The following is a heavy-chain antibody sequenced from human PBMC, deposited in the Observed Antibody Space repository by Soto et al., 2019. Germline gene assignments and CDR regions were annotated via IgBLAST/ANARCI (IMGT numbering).Heavy chain of an antibody. CDR2: IYYSGST. J-gene: IGHJ6*03. CDR3: ARGGGNYYMDV. CDR1: GGSISSYY. D-gene: IGHD3-16*01. V-gene: IGHV4-59*08. Sequence: PSETLSLTCTVSGGSISSYYWSWIRQPPGKGLEWIGYIYYSGSTNYNPSLKSRVTISVDTSKNQFSLKLTSVTAADTAVYYCARGGGNYYMDVWDKGTTVTVSS.